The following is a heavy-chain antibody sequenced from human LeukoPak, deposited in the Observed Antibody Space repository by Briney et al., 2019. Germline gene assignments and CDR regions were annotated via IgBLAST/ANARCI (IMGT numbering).Heavy chain of an antibody. CDR3: ARDHRYCSGGSCYEAFFDY. CDR2: ISGGGST. V-gene: IGHV3-53*01. CDR1: GFTLSNYG. D-gene: IGHD2-15*01. Sequence: GGSLRLSCAASGFTLSNYGMHWVRQAPGKGLEWVSIISGGGSTFYADSVKGRFTISRDTSKNTLYFQMKSLRAEDTAVYYCARDHRYCSGGSCYEAFFDYWGQGTLVTASS. J-gene: IGHJ4*02.